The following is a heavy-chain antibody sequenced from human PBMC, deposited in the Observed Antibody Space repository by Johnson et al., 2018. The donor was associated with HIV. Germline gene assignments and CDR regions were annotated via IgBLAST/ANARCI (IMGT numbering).Heavy chain of an antibody. CDR2: IKSQTDGGTT. V-gene: IGHV3-15*01. CDR3: ARAPEVRGVDAFDV. J-gene: IGHJ3*01. CDR1: GFTFNNAW. Sequence: EVQLVESGGGLVKPGGSLRLSCAASGFTFNNAWMSWVRQTPGKGLEWVGRIKSQTDGGTTDYAAPVKGRFTISRDDSKNTLYLQMNSLRAEDTAVYYCARAPEVRGVDAFDVWGQGTVVTVSS. D-gene: IGHD3-10*01.